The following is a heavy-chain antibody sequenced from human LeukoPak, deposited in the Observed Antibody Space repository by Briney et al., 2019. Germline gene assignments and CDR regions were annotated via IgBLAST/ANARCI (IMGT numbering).Heavy chain of an antibody. CDR2: INPNSGGT. V-gene: IGHV1-2*02. Sequence: ASVKVSCKASGYTFTGYYMHWVRQAPGQGLEWMGWINPNSGGTNYPQKFQGRVTMTRDTSISTAYMELSRLRSDDTAVYYCARGEAIWLGDSSGWYGATFDYWGQGTLVTVSS. CDR3: ARGEAIWLGDSSGWYGATFDY. J-gene: IGHJ4*02. D-gene: IGHD6-19*01. CDR1: GYTFTGYY.